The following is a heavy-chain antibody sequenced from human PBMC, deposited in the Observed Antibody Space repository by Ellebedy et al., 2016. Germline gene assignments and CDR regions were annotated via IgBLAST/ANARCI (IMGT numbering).Heavy chain of an antibody. CDR2: ITPFNGNT. D-gene: IGHD1-7*01. J-gene: IGHJ3*02. CDR1: GYTFTYRY. Sequence: SVKVSCXASGYTFTYRYLHWVRQAPGQALEWMGWITPFNGNTNYAQKFQDRVTITRDRSMSTAYMELSSLRSEDTAMYYCARSLITGTVGGNDAFNIWGQGTMVTVSS. CDR3: ARSLITGTVGGNDAFNI. V-gene: IGHV1-45*02.